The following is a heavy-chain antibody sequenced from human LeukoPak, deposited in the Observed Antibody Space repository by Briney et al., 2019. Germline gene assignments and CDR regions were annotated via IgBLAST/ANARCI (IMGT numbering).Heavy chain of an antibody. CDR2: IKQDGSEK. Sequence: QSGGSLRLSCAASAFTLRNAWVTWVRQVPGKGLEWVANIKQDGSEKYYVDSVKGRFTISRDNAKNSLYLQMNSLRVDDTAVYYCARALQWLATDAFDIWGQGTMVTVSS. J-gene: IGHJ3*02. CDR1: AFTLRNAW. CDR3: ARALQWLATDAFDI. V-gene: IGHV3-7*01. D-gene: IGHD6-19*01.